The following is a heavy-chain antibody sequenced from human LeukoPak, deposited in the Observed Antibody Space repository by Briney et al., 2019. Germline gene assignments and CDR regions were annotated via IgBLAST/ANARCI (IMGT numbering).Heavy chain of an antibody. D-gene: IGHD3-10*01. J-gene: IGHJ4*02. CDR1: GFIFDDSV. Sequence: GRSLRLSCGASGFIFDDSVMHWVRQAPGKGLEWVSGISRKSDYMSYAESVKGRFIISRDNAKNSLYLQMNSLRVEDTALYYCAKERYDGSGAAYDNWGRGSLVTVSS. CDR3: AKERYDGSGAAYDN. CDR2: ISRKSDYM. V-gene: IGHV3-9*01.